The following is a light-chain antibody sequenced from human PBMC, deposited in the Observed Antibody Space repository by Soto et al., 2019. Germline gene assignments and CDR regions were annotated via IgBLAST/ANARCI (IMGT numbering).Light chain of an antibody. CDR2: DAS. J-gene: IGKJ5*01. V-gene: IGKV3-11*01. CDR1: QSVSSY. CDR3: QQRSNWQIT. Sequence: EIVLTQSPATLSLSPWERAALSCRASQSVSSYLAWYQQKPGQAPRLLIYDASNRATGIPARFSGSGSGTDFTLTISSLEPEDFAVYYCQQRSNWQITFGQGTRLEIK.